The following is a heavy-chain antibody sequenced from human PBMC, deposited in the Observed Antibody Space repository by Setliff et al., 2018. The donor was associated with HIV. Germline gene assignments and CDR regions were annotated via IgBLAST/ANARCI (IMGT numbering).Heavy chain of an antibody. CDR3: ARDGDSSGWYGYYYMDV. J-gene: IGHJ6*03. CDR2: IIPIFGTA. V-gene: IGHV1-69*06. CDR1: GGTFSTYA. Sequence: SVKVSCKASGGTFSTYAISWVRQAPGQGLEWMGRIIPIFGTANYAQKFQGRVTITADKSTSTAYMELSSLRSEDTAVYYCARDGDSSGWYGYYYMDVWGKGPRSPSP. D-gene: IGHD6-19*01.